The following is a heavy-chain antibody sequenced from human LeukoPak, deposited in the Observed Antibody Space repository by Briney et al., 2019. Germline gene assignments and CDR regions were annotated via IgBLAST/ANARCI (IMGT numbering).Heavy chain of an antibody. V-gene: IGHV1-69*04. CDR3: ARSKRDYYDSSGSAPFGY. Sequence: GASVKVSCKASGGTFSSYAISWVRQAPGQGLEWMGRIIPILGIATYAQKFQGRVTITADKSTSTAYRELSSLRSEDTAVYYCARSKRDYYDSSGSAPFGYWGQGTLVTVSS. CDR2: IIPILGIA. CDR1: GGTFSSYA. J-gene: IGHJ4*02. D-gene: IGHD3-22*01.